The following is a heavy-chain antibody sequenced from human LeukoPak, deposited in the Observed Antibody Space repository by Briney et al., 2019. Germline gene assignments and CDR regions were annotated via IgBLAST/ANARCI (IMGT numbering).Heavy chain of an antibody. J-gene: IGHJ4*02. CDR1: GFTFISSA. V-gene: IGHV3-23*01. D-gene: IGHD2-8*01. CDR3: GEDTSRGRYSTNGICSPFDY. CDR2: ISETGGTT. Sequence: GGSLILSCEDPGFTFISSAMRWSRQAPGKGLEWVSAISETGGTTYDADSVKGRFTISRDNSRSTLYLQMNSLRAEDTAVYYCGEDTSRGRYSTNGICSPFDYWGQGTLVTVSS.